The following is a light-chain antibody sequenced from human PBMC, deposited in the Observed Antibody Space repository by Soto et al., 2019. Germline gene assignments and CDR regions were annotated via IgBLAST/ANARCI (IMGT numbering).Light chain of an antibody. CDR1: QSVSTD. CDR2: GAS. J-gene: IGKJ1*01. V-gene: IGKV3-15*01. CDR3: HQYNYWPPET. Sequence: EIVMTQSPATLSVSLGERATLSCRASQSVSTDLAWYQQKPGQAPRLLIFGASTRATGIPARFSGSGSGTEFILTISSLQSEDSAFYYCHQYNYWPPETFGQGTKVEIK.